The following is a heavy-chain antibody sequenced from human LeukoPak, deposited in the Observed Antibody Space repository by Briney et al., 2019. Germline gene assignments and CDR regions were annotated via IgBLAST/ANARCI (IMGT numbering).Heavy chain of an antibody. CDR1: GFTFSSYA. J-gene: IGHJ6*04. D-gene: IGHD3-10*01. CDR3: ARDLSGYRPIWFGELDV. CDR2: ISYDGSNK. V-gene: IGHV3-30*01. Sequence: GGSLRLSCAASGFTFSSYAMRWVRQAPGKGLEWVAVISYDGSNKYYADSVKGRFTISRDNSKNTLYLQMNSLRAEDTAVYYCARDLSGYRPIWFGELDVWGKGTTVTVSS.